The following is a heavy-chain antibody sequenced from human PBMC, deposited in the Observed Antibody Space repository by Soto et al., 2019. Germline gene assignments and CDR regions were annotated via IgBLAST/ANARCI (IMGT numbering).Heavy chain of an antibody. CDR2: IKSKADGGPI. CDR3: CTKRAYRSGPPGIFDY. CDR1: GFIFSDAW. J-gene: IGHJ4*02. D-gene: IGHD5-12*01. V-gene: IGHV3-15*07. Sequence: EVHLVESGGGLVKPGGSLRLSCAASGFIFSDAWMNWVRQAPGKGLEWVGRIKSKADGGPIDYAAPVEGRFTISRDDSINTLYLQMGSLATEDQAVYYCCTKRAYRSGPPGIFDYWGQGTVITVSS.